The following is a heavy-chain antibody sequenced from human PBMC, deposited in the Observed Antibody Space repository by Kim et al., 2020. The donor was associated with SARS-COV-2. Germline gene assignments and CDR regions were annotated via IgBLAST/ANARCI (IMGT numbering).Heavy chain of an antibody. D-gene: IGHD3-3*01. CDR1: GGSISSYY. Sequence: SETLSLTCTVSGGSISSYYWSWIRQPPGKGLEWIGYIYYSGSTNYNPSLKSRVTISVDTSKNQFSLQLSSVTAADTAVSYLARVRFLGWFRLGYWGQGTL. CDR2: IYYSGST. CDR3: ARVRFLGWFRLGY. V-gene: IGHV4-59*12. J-gene: IGHJ4*02.